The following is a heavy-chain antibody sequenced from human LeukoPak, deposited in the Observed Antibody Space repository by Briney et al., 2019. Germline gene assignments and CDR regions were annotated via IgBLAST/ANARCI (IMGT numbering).Heavy chain of an antibody. J-gene: IGHJ1*01. V-gene: IGHV3-48*03. CDR3: ARGLRYYDSSGYPEYFQH. CDR2: ISSSGSTI. D-gene: IGHD3-22*01. CDR1: RFTFSSYE. Sequence: GGSLRLSCAASRFTFSSYEMNWVRQAPGKGLEWVSYISSSGSTIYYADSVKGRFTISRDNAKNSLYLQMNSLRAEDTAVYYCARGLRYYDSSGYPEYFQHWGQGTLVTVSS.